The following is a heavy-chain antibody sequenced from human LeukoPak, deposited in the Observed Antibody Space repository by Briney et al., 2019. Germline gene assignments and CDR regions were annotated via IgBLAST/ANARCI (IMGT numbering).Heavy chain of an antibody. CDR2: IDYSGST. CDR1: GGSISTYY. V-gene: IGHV4-59*01. J-gene: IGHJ2*01. Sequence: SSETLSLTCTVSGGSISTYYWSWIRQPPGKGLEWLGYIDYSGSTNYNPSLKSRVTISVDTSKNQFPLRLSSVTAADTATYYCARVGQGCFDLWGRGTLVTVSS. CDR3: ARVGQGCFDL.